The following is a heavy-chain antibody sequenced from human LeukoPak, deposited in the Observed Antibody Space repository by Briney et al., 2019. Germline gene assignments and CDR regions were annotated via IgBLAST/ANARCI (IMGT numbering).Heavy chain of an antibody. V-gene: IGHV1-8*03. D-gene: IGHD6-6*01. Sequence: ASVKVSCKASGYTFTSYDINWVRQATGQGLEWMGWMNPNSGNTGYAQKFQGRVTITRNTSISTAYMELSSLRSEDTAVYYCARGRRIAARRVYYFDYWGQGTLVTVSS. CDR3: ARGRRIAARRVYYFDY. CDR1: GYTFTSYD. J-gene: IGHJ4*02. CDR2: MNPNSGNT.